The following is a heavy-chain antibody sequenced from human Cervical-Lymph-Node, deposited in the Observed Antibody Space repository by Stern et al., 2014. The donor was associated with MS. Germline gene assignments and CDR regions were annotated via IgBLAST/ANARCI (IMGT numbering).Heavy chain of an antibody. V-gene: IGHV1-2*02. Sequence: VQLVESGAEVRKPGASVKVACKASGDTFTAYYIHWVRQAPGQGLEWMGWSNPKSGGTSYAQQFRGRVTMTRDSSITTVYMELSRLSSDDTAVYYCAKDHYGSGKSYFDPWGQGTLVTVSS. CDR2: SNPKSGGT. D-gene: IGHD3-10*01. CDR3: AKDHYGSGKSYFDP. CDR1: GDTFTAYY. J-gene: IGHJ5*02.